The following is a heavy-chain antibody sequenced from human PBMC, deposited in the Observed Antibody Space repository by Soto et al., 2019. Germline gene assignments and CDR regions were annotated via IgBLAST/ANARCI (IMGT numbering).Heavy chain of an antibody. CDR3: ARRCGRTFDY. D-gene: IGHD2-15*01. CDR2: IYYSGST. Sequence: ASETLSLTCTVSGGSISSYYWSWIRQPPGKGLEWIGYIYYSGSTNYNPSLKSRVTISVDTSKNQFSLKLSSVTAADTAVYYCARRCGRTFDYWGQGTLVTVSS. J-gene: IGHJ4*02. CDR1: GGSISSYY. V-gene: IGHV4-59*08.